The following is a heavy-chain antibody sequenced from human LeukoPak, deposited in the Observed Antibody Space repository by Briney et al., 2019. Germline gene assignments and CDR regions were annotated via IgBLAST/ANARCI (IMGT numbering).Heavy chain of an antibody. D-gene: IGHD3-16*01. CDR1: GFTFSSYS. Sequence: GGSLRLSCAASGFTFSSYSMNWVRQAPGKGLEWVSAISGSGGSTYYADSVKGRFTTSRDNSKNTLYLQMNSLRAEDTAVYYCAKENARLRLGDPDYWGQGTLVTVSS. V-gene: IGHV3-23*01. J-gene: IGHJ4*02. CDR3: AKENARLRLGDPDY. CDR2: ISGSGGST.